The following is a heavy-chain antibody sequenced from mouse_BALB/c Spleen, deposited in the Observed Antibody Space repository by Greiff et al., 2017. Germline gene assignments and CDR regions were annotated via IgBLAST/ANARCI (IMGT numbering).Heavy chain of an antibody. J-gene: IGHJ1*01. Sequence: QVQLKESGPGLVAPSQSLSITCTVSGFSLTSYDISWIRQPPGKGLEWLGVIWTGGGTNYNSAFMSRLSISKDNSKSQVFLKMNSLQTDDTAIYYCVRKGYYGSSWYFDVWGAGTTVTVSS. CDR3: VRKGYYGSSWYFDV. CDR2: IWTGGGT. D-gene: IGHD1-1*01. CDR1: GFSLTSYD. V-gene: IGHV2-9-2*01.